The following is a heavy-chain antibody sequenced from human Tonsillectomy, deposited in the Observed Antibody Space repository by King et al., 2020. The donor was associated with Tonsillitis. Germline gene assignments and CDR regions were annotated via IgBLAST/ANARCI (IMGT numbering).Heavy chain of an antibody. J-gene: IGHJ3*02. CDR2: IYYSGST. V-gene: IGHV4-39*01. D-gene: IGHD6-13*01. Sequence: QLQESGPGLVKPSETLFLTCTVSGGSISSSSYYWGWIRQPPGKGLEWIGSIYYSGSTYYNPSLKSRVTISVDTSKNQFSLKLSSVTAADTAVYYCARHQESSSSSWLDDAFDIWGQGTMVTVSS. CDR3: ARHQESSSSSWLDDAFDI. CDR1: GGSISSSSYY.